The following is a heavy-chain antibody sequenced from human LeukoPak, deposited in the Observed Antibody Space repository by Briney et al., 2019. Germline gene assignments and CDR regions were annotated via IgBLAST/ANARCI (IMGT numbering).Heavy chain of an antibody. CDR3: ARGYGDDY. Sequence: ASVTVSCTASGYTFSKYGIIWARQAPGQGLEWMGWISPYSGNTDYAQKFQGRVTMTTDTSASTVYMELRSLRSDDTAIYYCARGYGDDYWGQGTLLTVSS. V-gene: IGHV1-18*01. D-gene: IGHD3-16*01. CDR1: GYTFSKYG. CDR2: ISPYSGNT. J-gene: IGHJ4*02.